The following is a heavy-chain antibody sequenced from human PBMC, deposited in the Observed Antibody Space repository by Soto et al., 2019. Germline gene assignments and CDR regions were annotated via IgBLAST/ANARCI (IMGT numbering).Heavy chain of an antibody. Sequence: PSETLYLACTVPGASLNSDYWSWTRQSPGKGLEWIGYIYHMGGTDYNPSLKSRVIISIVTPKTQISPKLGSVTAADTAVYYCASSSLYGMDVWGQGTTVT. J-gene: IGHJ6*01. V-gene: IGHV4-59*08. CDR2: IYHMGGT. CDR3: ASSSLYGMDV. CDR1: GASLNSDY.